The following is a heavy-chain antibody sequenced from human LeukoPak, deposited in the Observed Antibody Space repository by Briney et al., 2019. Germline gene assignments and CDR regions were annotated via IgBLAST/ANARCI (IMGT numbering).Heavy chain of an antibody. D-gene: IGHD2-15*01. J-gene: IGHJ5*02. CDR2: IYSSGST. CDR3: ARDPYCSGGSCYLNWFDP. V-gene: IGHV4-4*07. CDR1: GGSIGSYY. Sequence: PSETLSLTCTVSGGSIGSYYWSWIRQPAGKGLEWIGRIYSSGSTNYNPSLKSRVTMSVDTSKNQFSLKLSSVTAADTAVYYCARDPYCSGGSCYLNWFDPWGQGTLVTVSS.